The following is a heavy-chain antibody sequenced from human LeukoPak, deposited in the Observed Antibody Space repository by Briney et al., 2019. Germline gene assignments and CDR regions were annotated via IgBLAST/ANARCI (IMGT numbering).Heavy chain of an antibody. J-gene: IGHJ4*02. CDR2: ISTSGST. Sequence: SETLSLTCAVSGGSISSSNWWSWVRQPAGKGLESIGHISTSGSTNYNPSLKSRVTMSVDTSKNQFFLKLSSVTAADTAVYYCARVRYSDSSVLTRKRSYYFDYWGQGTLVTVSS. D-gene: IGHD3-22*01. V-gene: IGHV4-4*02. CDR3: ARVRYSDSSVLTRKRSYYFDY. CDR1: GGSISSSNW.